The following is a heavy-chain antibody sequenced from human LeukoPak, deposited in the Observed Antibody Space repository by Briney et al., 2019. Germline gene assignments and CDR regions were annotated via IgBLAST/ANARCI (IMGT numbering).Heavy chain of an antibody. CDR2: ISWDGGST. CDR1: GFTFDDYA. V-gene: IGHV3-43D*03. J-gene: IGHJ4*02. CDR3: AKESSHYFDY. Sequence: GGSLSLSCAASGFTFDDYAMHWVRQAPGKGLEWVSLISWDGGSTYYADSVKGRFTISRDNSKNSLYLQMNSLRAEDTALYYCAKESSHYFDYWGQGTLVTVSS.